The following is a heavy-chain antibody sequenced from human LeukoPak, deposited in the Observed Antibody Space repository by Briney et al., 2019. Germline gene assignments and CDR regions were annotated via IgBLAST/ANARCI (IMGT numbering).Heavy chain of an antibody. D-gene: IGHD2-21*01. CDR2: ISSRSGTI. Sequence: GRSLRLSCAASGFTFSSYSMNWVRHAPEGGQGWVSHISSRSGTIYYADSVEGRFTITRDNAKSSLFLQMNSLRAEDTAVYYCAKNGFAASGSEFPGDHWGQGTLVTVSS. V-gene: IGHV3-48*01. CDR1: GFTFSSYS. CDR3: AKNGFAASGSEFPGDH. J-gene: IGHJ4*02.